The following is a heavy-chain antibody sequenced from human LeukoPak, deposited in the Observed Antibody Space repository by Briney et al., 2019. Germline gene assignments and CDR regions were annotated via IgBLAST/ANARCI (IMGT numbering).Heavy chain of an antibody. CDR2: IRYEGSKK. CDR3: ARDSSRDALDM. Sequence: GGSLRLSCAASGFTFSSYGMHWVRHAPGKGLEWVAFIRYEGSKKKYAGSVKGRFTIYRDNSKNTLYLQMNSLRAEDTTLYYCARDSSRDALDMWGQGTMVTVSS. CDR1: GFTFSSYG. J-gene: IGHJ3*02. D-gene: IGHD6-6*01. V-gene: IGHV3-30*02.